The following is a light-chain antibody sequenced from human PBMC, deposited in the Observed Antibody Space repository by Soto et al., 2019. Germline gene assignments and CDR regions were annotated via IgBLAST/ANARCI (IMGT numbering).Light chain of an antibody. CDR2: EIN. CDR1: SSDVGAYDY. Sequence: QSALTQPPSASGSPGHSVTISCTGTSSDVGAYDYVSWYQQHPGKAPKLMIYEINKRPSGVPDRFSGSKSGNTASLTVSGLQAEDEADYYCSSFAGSNNFPYVFGTGTKVTVL. V-gene: IGLV2-8*01. J-gene: IGLJ1*01. CDR3: SSFAGSNNFPYV.